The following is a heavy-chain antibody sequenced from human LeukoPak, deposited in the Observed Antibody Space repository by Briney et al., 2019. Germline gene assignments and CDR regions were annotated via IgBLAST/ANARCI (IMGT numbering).Heavy chain of an antibody. CDR1: GFTFSSHT. J-gene: IGHJ4*02. Sequence: PGGSLRLSCAPSGFTFSSHTMHWVRQAPGKGLEWVAVIEPDGSNKYHADSVKGRFTISRDNSKNTLYLQLDSLRSEDTAVYYCVRQSTGLDYWGQGTVVTVSS. V-gene: IGHV3-30-3*01. CDR2: IEPDGSNK. CDR3: VRQSTGLDY. D-gene: IGHD5/OR15-5a*01.